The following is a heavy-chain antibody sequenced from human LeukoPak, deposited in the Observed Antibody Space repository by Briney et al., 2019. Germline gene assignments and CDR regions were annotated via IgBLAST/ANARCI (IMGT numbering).Heavy chain of an antibody. V-gene: IGHV4-4*07. D-gene: IGHD3-3*01. CDR2: IYTSGST. Sequence: SETLSLTCTVSGGSISSYYWSWIRQPAGKGLELIGRIYTSGSTTYNPSLTSRVTMSVDTSKNQFSLKLISVTAADTAVYYCASSIFGVVPPAYWGQGTLVTVSS. CDR1: GGSISSYY. J-gene: IGHJ4*02. CDR3: ASSIFGVVPPAY.